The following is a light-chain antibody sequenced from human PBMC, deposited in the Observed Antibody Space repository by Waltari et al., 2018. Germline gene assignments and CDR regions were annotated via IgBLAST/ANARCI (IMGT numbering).Light chain of an antibody. V-gene: IGKV3-20*01. Sequence: EIVLTQSPGTLSLSPGERATLSCRASQSVSRYLVWYQQKPGHAPRLLIYAASIRATGIPDRFSGSGSGTDFSLTISRLEPEDFAVYYCQKYDRLPATFGQGTKVEIK. CDR3: QKYDRLPAT. CDR1: QSVSRY. J-gene: IGKJ1*01. CDR2: AAS.